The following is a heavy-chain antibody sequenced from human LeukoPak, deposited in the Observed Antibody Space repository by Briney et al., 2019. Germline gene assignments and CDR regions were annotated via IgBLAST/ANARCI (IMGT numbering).Heavy chain of an antibody. J-gene: IGHJ4*02. CDR3: ARDGFMDH. Sequence: PGGSLRLSCAASGFTLSSYSMNWVRQAPEKGLEWVSYISGSNTTIYYADSVKGRFTISRDNAKNSLYLQMNSLRAEDTAVYYCARDGFMDHWGQGTLVTVSS. CDR2: ISGSNTTI. D-gene: IGHD3-10*01. CDR1: GFTLSSYS. V-gene: IGHV3-48*01.